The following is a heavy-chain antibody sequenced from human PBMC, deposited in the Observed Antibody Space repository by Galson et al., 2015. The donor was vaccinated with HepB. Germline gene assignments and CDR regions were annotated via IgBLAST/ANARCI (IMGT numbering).Heavy chain of an antibody. V-gene: IGHV6-1*01. J-gene: IGHJ5*02. CDR2: TYYRSKWYN. D-gene: IGHD1-1*01. CDR1: GDSVSSTSAA. CDR3: TQTVATDVT. Sequence: CAISGDSVSSTSAAWHWIRQSPSRGLEWLGRTYYRSKWYNDYALSVKSRITINPDTSKNQFSLQLTSMTPEDTAVYYCTQTVATDVTWGQGTLVTVSS.